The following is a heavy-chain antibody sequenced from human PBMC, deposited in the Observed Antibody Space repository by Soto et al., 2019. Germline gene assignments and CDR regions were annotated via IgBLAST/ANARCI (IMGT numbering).Heavy chain of an antibody. Sequence: PGGFLRLSCTTFGFTFGDYAMSWFRQAPGKGLEWVGVVRSKAYGGTTDYAASVKGRFDISRDDSKSIAYLQMNSVTTEDSAVYFCARYTYTSRYSYYGMDVWGPGTTVTVSS. CDR3: ARYTYTSRYSYYGMDV. J-gene: IGHJ6*02. V-gene: IGHV3-49*03. CDR2: VRSKAYGGTT. D-gene: IGHD6-13*01. CDR1: GFTFGDYA.